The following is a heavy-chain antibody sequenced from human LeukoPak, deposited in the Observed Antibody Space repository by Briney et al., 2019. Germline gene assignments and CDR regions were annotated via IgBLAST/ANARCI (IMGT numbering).Heavy chain of an antibody. CDR3: ARTHCPGSVCYGRPHHFDH. CDR2: IKYDGSEP. J-gene: IGHJ4*02. V-gene: IGHV3-7*01. CDR1: GFSFSNYW. D-gene: IGHD2-8*02. Sequence: GGSLRLSCAASGFSFSNYWMAWVRQTPGKGLEWVASIKYDGSEPYYVDSMKGRFTISRDNAQNSVFLQMNSLRVEDRGVYYCARTHCPGSVCYGRPHHFDHWGQGTLVTVSS.